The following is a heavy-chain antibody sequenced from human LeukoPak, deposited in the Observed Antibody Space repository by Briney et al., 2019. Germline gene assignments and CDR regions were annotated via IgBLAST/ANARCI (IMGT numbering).Heavy chain of an antibody. J-gene: IGHJ5*02. Sequence: PSETLSLTCAVYGGSFSGYYWSWIRQPPGKGLEWIGEINHSGSTNYNPSLKSRVTISVDTSKNQFSLKLSSVTAADTAVYYCARHLGVGRKRRDWFDPWGQGTLVTVSS. V-gene: IGHV4-34*01. D-gene: IGHD3-3*01. CDR1: GGSFSGYY. CDR3: ARHLGVGRKRRDWFDP. CDR2: INHSGST.